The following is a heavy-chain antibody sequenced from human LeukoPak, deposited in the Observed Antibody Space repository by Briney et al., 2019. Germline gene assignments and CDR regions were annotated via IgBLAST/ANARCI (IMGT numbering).Heavy chain of an antibody. Sequence: KASETLSLTCAVYIDSFSNYHWNWIRQTPAKGMEWIGEANESGGTNISPSLRSRVILSVDTSKNQFSLKLISVTVADTAIYYCARGQGATVPQVGKNWFDPWGQGTRVTVSS. CDR3: ARGQGATVPQVGKNWFDP. CDR2: ANESGGT. CDR1: IDSFSNYH. V-gene: IGHV4-34*01. D-gene: IGHD1-26*01. J-gene: IGHJ5*02.